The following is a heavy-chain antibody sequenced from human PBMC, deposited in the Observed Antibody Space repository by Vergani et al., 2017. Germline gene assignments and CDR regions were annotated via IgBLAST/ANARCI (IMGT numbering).Heavy chain of an antibody. Sequence: EVQLVESGGGLVQPGGSLRLSCAASGFTFSSYAMHWVRQAPGKGLEYVSAISSNGGSTYYANSVKGRFTISRDNSKNTLYLQMGSLGAEDMAVYYCARDRGDSSGYFIWGQGTMVTVSS. CDR2: ISSNGGST. J-gene: IGHJ3*02. D-gene: IGHD3-22*01. CDR1: GFTFSSYA. V-gene: IGHV3-64*01. CDR3: ARDRGDSSGYFI.